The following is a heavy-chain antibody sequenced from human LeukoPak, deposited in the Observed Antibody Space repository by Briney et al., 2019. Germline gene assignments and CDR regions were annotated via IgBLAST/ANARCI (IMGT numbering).Heavy chain of an antibody. CDR1: GGTFSSYA. V-gene: IGHV1-69*04. Sequence: ASVKVSCKASGGTFSSYAISWVRQAPGQGLEWMGRIIPIFGIANYAQKFQGRVTITADKSTSTAYMELSSLRSEDTAVYYCARDPQYSSSSNDYWGQGTLVTVSS. J-gene: IGHJ4*02. CDR2: IIPIFGIA. CDR3: ARDPQYSSSSNDY. D-gene: IGHD6-6*01.